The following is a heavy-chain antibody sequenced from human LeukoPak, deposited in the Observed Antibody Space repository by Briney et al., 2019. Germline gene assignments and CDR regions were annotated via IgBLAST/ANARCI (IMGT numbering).Heavy chain of an antibody. CDR1: GFTFSNAW. D-gene: IGHD3-3*01. Sequence: GGSLRLSCAASGFTFSNAWMSWVHQAPGKGLEWVGRIKSKTDGGTTDYAAPVKGRFTISRDDSKNTLYLQMNSLKTEDTAVYYCTTDEFYDFWSGYLPLDYWGQGTLVTVSS. V-gene: IGHV3-15*01. CDR3: TTDEFYDFWSGYLPLDY. J-gene: IGHJ4*02. CDR2: IKSKTDGGTT.